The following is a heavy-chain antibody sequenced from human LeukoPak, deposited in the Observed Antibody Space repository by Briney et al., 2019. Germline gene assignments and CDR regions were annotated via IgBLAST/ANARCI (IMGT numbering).Heavy chain of an antibody. J-gene: IGHJ4*02. Sequence: PGGSLRLSCAASGFTFSSYRMNWVRLAPGKGLEWISYISRTGNSIYYADSVKGRFTISRDNAKNSLYLQMNSLRAEDTAVYYCARGPYSSNWYVDYWGQGTLVTVAS. CDR2: ISRTGNSI. CDR3: ARGPYSSNWYVDY. D-gene: IGHD6-13*01. CDR1: GFTFSSYR. V-gene: IGHV3-48*04.